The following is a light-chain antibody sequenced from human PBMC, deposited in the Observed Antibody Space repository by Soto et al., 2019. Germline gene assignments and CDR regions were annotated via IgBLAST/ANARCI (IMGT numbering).Light chain of an antibody. CDR1: QSVSSN. Sequence: EIVMTQSPATLSVSPGERATLSCRASQSVSSNLAWYQQKPGQAPRLLIYGASTRATGIPARFSGSGSGTDFTLTISRLEPEDSAVYLCQQYGDSPSTFGQGTKVDIK. CDR2: GAS. CDR3: QQYGDSPST. J-gene: IGKJ2*01. V-gene: IGKV3-15*01.